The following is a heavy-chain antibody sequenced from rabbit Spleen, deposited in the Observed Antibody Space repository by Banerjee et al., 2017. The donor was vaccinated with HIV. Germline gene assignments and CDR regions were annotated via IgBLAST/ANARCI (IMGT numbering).Heavy chain of an antibody. V-gene: IGHV1S45*01. J-gene: IGHJ4*01. Sequence: QEQLEESGGGLVKPGGSLTLTCEASGFSFSDRDVMCWVRQAPGKGLEWIACINAATGKGVYASWAKGRFAISKTSSTTVTLQMTSLTIADTATYFCARDLVGVIGWNFNLWGPGTLVTVS. CDR1: GFSFSDRDV. D-gene: IGHD1-1*01. CDR3: ARDLVGVIGWNFNL. CDR2: INAATGKG.